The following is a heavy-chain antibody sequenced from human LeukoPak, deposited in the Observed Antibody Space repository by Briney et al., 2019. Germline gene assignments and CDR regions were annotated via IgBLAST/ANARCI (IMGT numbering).Heavy chain of an antibody. D-gene: IGHD3-22*01. J-gene: IGHJ4*02. Sequence: VASVKVSCKASGYTFTDYYLHWVRQAPGQGLEWVGRINPHSGGTNYAEKFQGRVTMTRDTSITTAFMELSRLRSDDTAVYYCARVKTMIVVVSLFDYWGQGTLVTVSS. CDR1: GYTFTDYY. CDR2: INPHSGGT. CDR3: ARVKTMIVVVSLFDY. V-gene: IGHV1-2*02.